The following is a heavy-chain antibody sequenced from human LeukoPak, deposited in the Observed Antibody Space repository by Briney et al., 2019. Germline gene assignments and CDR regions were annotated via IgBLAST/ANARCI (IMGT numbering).Heavy chain of an antibody. CDR1: GFTFSDYY. CDR3: ARTITMIVVVTD. J-gene: IGHJ4*02. Sequence: GGSLRLSCAASGFTFSDYYMSWIRQAPGKGLEWVSYISSSGSTIYYADSVKGRFTISRDNAKNSLYLQMNSLRAEDTAVYYRARTITMIVVVTDWGQGTLVTVSS. D-gene: IGHD3-22*01. CDR2: ISSSGSTI. V-gene: IGHV3-11*04.